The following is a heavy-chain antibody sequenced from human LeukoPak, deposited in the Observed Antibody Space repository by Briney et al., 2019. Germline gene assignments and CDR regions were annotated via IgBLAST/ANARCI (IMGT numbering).Heavy chain of an antibody. D-gene: IGHD6-13*01. V-gene: IGHV4-39*07. J-gene: IGHJ4*02. CDR3: ATRHSIAAAGKKGFDY. CDR1: GGSVSNSSYY. Sequence: SQTLSLTCTVSGGSVSNSSYYWGWIRQPPGTGLEWISIIHYSGGTFYNPSLKSRVTISVDTSKNQFSLKLSSVTAADTAVYYCATRHSIAAAGKKGFDYWGQGTLVTVSS. CDR2: IHYSGGT.